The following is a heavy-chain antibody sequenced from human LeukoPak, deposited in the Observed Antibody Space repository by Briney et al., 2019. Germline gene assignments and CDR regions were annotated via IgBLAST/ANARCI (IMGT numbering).Heavy chain of an antibody. J-gene: IGHJ4*02. CDR2: IGIRGDT. D-gene: IGHD6-19*01. CDR1: GFTFIDYD. V-gene: IGHV3-13*01. Sequence: GGSLRLSCAASGFTFIDYDMHWVRQVIGKGLEWVSAIGIRGDTHYSGSVKGRFTISRENAESSLYLQMNSLRAGDTAVYYCARGGIQVSGIDEFDYWGQGTLVTVSS. CDR3: ARGGIQVSGIDEFDY.